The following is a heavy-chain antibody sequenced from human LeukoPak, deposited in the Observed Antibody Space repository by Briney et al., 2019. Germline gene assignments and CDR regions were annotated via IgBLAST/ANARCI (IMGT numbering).Heavy chain of an antibody. J-gene: IGHJ6*02. CDR2: INPSGGST. CDR3: ARISLGAIWGYYYGMDV. D-gene: IGHD1-26*01. V-gene: IGHV1-46*01. Sequence: ASVKVSCKAFGYTFSSYYMHWVRQAPGQGPEWMGIINPSGGSTSYAQKFQGRVTMTRDTSTSTVYMELSSLRSEDTAVFYCARISLGAIWGYYYGMDVWGQGTTVTVSS. CDR1: GYTFSSYY.